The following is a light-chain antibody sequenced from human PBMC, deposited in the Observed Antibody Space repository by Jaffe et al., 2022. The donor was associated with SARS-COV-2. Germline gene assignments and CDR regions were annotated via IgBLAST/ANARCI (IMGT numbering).Light chain of an antibody. CDR2: GAS. CDR3: QQYGTSPQT. V-gene: IGKV3-20*01. Sequence: EIVLTQSPGTLSLSPGESATLSCRASQSVSGNSLTWYLAWYQQKPGQAPRLLIYGASSRATGIPDRFSGRGSGTDFTLTISRLEPEDFAVYYCQQYGTSPQTFGPGTKVDIK. J-gene: IGKJ3*01. CDR1: QSVSGNSLTWY.